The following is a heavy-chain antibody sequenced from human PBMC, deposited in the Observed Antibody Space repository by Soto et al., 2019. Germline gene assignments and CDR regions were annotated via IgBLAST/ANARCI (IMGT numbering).Heavy chain of an antibody. V-gene: IGHV3-20*01. CDR1: GFTFDDYG. D-gene: IGHD3-3*01. CDR3: ARTYYDFWSGYFSWFDP. J-gene: IGHJ5*02. CDR2: INWNGGST. Sequence: PGGSLRLSCAASGFTFDDYGMSWVRQAPGKGLEWVSGINWNGGSTGYADSVKGRFTISRDNAKNSLYLQMNSLRAEDTALYHCARTYYDFWSGYFSWFDPWGQGTLVTVS.